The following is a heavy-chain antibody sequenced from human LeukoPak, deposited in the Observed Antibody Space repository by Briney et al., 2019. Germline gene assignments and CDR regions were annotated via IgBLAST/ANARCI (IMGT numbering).Heavy chain of an antibody. CDR2: IYTSGST. J-gene: IGHJ3*02. CDR3: AGTIPATDAFDI. V-gene: IGHV4-61*02. CDR1: GGSISSGSYY. Sequence: SETLSLTCTVSGGSISSGSYYWSWIRQPAGKGLEWIGRIYTSGSTNYNPSLKSRVTISVDTSKNQFSLKLSSVTAADTAVYYCAGTIPATDAFDIWGQGTMVTVSS. D-gene: IGHD2-2*01.